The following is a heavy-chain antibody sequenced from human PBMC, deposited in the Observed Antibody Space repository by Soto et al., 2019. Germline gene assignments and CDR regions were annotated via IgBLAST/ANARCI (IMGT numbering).Heavy chain of an antibody. V-gene: IGHV2-26*01. CDR3: ARRHLAVAVSPWFDP. Sequence: QVTLKESGPVLVNPTETLTLRCTVSGLSITDSEMGVSWIRQPPGQPLEWLAHIDSSGEKSYRTFLKSRLAISKDSSKSQIDLTMTNMDPADTATYYCARRHLAVAVSPWFDPWGQGIPVTVSS. CDR2: IDSSGEK. J-gene: IGHJ5*02. D-gene: IGHD6-19*01. CDR1: GLSITDSEMG.